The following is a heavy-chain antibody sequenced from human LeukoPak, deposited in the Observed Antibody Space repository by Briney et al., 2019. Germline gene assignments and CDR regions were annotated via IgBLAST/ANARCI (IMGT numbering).Heavy chain of an antibody. Sequence: GGSLRLSCAASGFTFSSYAMSWVRQAPGKGLEWVSAISGSGGSTYYADSVEGRFTISRDNSKNTLYLQMYSLRAEDTAVYYCAKDLRYCSSTSCYDWFDPWGQGTLVTVSS. J-gene: IGHJ5*02. CDR2: ISGSGGST. D-gene: IGHD2-2*01. V-gene: IGHV3-23*01. CDR3: AKDLRYCSSTSCYDWFDP. CDR1: GFTFSSYA.